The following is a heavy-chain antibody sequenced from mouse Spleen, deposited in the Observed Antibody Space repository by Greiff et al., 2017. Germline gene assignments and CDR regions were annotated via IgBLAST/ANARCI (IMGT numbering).Heavy chain of an antibody. V-gene: IGHV1-59*01. J-gene: IGHJ3*01. CDR1: GYTFTSYW. Sequence: VQLQQPGAELVRPGTSVKLSCKASGYTFTSYWMHWVKQRPGQGLEWIGVIDPSDSYTNYNQKFKGKATLTVDTSSSTAYMQLSSLTSEDSAVYYCARLGTGFAYWGQGTLVTVSA. CDR2: IDPSDSYT. CDR3: ARLGTGFAY. D-gene: IGHD4-1*01.